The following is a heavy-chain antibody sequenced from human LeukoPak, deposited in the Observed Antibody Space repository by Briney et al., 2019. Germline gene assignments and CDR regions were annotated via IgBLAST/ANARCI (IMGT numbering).Heavy chain of an antibody. J-gene: IGHJ4*02. CDR3: AKSSRGFIVVVTAIGY. CDR1: GFNFSRYA. CDR2: INGSGGST. V-gene: IGHV3-23*01. Sequence: GGSLGLSFAGPGFNFSRYAISWVRPAPGEGLEGVSAINGSGGSTYYADSVKGRFTISRDNSKNTLYLQMNSLRAEDTAVYYCAKSSRGFIVVVTAIGYWGQGTLVTVSS. D-gene: IGHD2-21*02.